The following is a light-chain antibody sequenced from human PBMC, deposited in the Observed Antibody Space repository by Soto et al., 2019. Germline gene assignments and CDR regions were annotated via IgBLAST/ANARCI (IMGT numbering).Light chain of an antibody. CDR2: GAS. CDR3: EQYGCAPRVT. J-gene: IGKJ2*01. V-gene: IGKV3-20*01. CDR1: QSVSSSY. Sequence: EIVLTQSPGTLSLSPGERATLSCRASQSVSSSYLAWYQQKPGQAPRLLIYGASSRATGIPVRFSGSGSGTDFTLTISRLEPDDFAVYYCEQYGCAPRVTFGQGTKVEIK.